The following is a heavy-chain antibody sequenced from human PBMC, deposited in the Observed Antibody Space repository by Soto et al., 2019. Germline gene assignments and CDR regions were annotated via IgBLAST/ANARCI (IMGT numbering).Heavy chain of an antibody. V-gene: IGHV1-69*06. Sequence: ASVKVSCKASGGTFSSYAISWVRQAPGQGLEWMGGIIPIFGTANYAQKFQGRVTITADKSTSTAYMELSSLRSEDTAVYYCARDDLPGIVGATRYGMDVWGQGTTVTVS. CDR3: ARDDLPGIVGATRYGMDV. CDR1: GGTFSSYA. CDR2: IIPIFGTA. D-gene: IGHD1-26*01. J-gene: IGHJ6*02.